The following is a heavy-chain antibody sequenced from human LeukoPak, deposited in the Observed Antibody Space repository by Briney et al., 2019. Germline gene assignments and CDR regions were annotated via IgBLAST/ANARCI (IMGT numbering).Heavy chain of an antibody. D-gene: IGHD6-13*01. CDR1: GGSISSSSYY. CDR3: ARVLGSSSWGYFQH. V-gene: IGHV4-39*07. Sequence: QPSETLSLTCTVSGGSISSSSYYWGWIRQPPGKGLEWIGSIYYSGSTYYNPSLKSRVTISVDTSKNQFSLKLSSVTAADTAVYYCARVLGSSSWGYFQHWGQGTLVTVSS. J-gene: IGHJ1*01. CDR2: IYYSGST.